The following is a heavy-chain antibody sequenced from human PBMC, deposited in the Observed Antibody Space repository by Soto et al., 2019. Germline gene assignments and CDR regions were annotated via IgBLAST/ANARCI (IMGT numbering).Heavy chain of an antibody. CDR1: GGSISSYY. CDR3: ARTNSPYCSGGSCRNWFDP. Sequence: QVQLQESGPGLVKPSETLSLTCTVSGGSISSYYWSWIRQPPWKGLEWIGYIYYSGSTNYNPSLKSRVTISVDTSKNQFSLKLSSVTAADTAVYYCARTNSPYCSGGSCRNWFDPWGQGTLVTVSS. J-gene: IGHJ5*02. CDR2: IYYSGST. D-gene: IGHD2-15*01. V-gene: IGHV4-59*08.